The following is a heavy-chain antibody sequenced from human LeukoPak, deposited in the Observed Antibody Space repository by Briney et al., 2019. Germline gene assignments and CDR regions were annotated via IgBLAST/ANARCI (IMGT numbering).Heavy chain of an antibody. D-gene: IGHD2-2*01. V-gene: IGHV3-53*01. CDR3: ARDGGGIVVVPVN. Sequence: GGSLRLSCAASGFTFSRNYMSWVRQAPGKGLEWVSVIYSGGSTYYADSVKGRFTISRDNSKNTLYLQMNSLRAEDTAVYYCARDGGGIVVVPVNWGQGTLVTVSS. CDR2: IYSGGST. J-gene: IGHJ4*02. CDR1: GFTFSRNY.